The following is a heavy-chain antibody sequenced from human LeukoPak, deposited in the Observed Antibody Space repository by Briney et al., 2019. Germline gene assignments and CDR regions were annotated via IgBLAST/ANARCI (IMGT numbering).Heavy chain of an antibody. CDR3: ARVSVYSGSYSYYYYYMDV. CDR2: IYTSGST. Sequence: PSQTLSLTCTVSGGSISSGSYHWSWIRQPAGEGLEWIGRIYTSGSTNYNPSLKSRVTISVDTSKNQFSLKLSSVTTADTAVYYCARVSVYSGSYSYYYYYMDVWGKGTTVTVSS. CDR1: GGSISSGSYH. J-gene: IGHJ6*03. V-gene: IGHV4-61*02. D-gene: IGHD1-26*01.